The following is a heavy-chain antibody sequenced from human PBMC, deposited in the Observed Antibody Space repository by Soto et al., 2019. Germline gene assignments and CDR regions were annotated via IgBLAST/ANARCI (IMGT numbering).Heavy chain of an antibody. CDR3: AHRGYMYGNWDHGYFDY. CDR1: GFSLTTSGVG. V-gene: IGHV2-5*02. CDR2: IYWDDDK. Sequence: QITLKESGPTRVRPTQTLALTCTFSGFSLTTSGVGVGWIRKTPGKALEWLAVIYWDDDKRYSPSLKSRLTITKDTSKNQVLLTMADMDPVDTATYFCAHRGYMYGNWDHGYFDYWGQGTLVTVSS. D-gene: IGHD5-18*01. J-gene: IGHJ4*02.